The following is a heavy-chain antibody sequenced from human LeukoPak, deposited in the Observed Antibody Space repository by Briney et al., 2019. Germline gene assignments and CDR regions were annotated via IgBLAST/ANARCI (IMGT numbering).Heavy chain of an antibody. CDR3: ARFEYGRDGYPEGFDY. V-gene: IGHV3-21*01. Sequence: GGSLRLSCAASGFTFSSYSMNWVRQAPGKGLEWVSSISSSSSYIYYADSVKGRFTISRDNAKNSLYLQMNSLRAEDTAVYYCARFEYGRDGYPEGFDYWGQGTLVTVSS. CDR1: GFTFSSYS. CDR2: ISSSSSYI. D-gene: IGHD5-24*01. J-gene: IGHJ4*02.